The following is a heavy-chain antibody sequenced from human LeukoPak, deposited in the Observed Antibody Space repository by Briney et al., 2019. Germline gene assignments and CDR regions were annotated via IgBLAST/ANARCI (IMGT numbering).Heavy chain of an antibody. Sequence: SETLSLTCTVSGGSISNYYWSWIRQPPGKGLEWIGYIYHSGSTNYNPSLKSRVTISVDTSKSQFSLKLSSVTAVDTAVYYCAREPPGINDAFDIWGQGTMVTVSS. CDR1: GGSISNYY. CDR2: IYHSGST. V-gene: IGHV4-59*01. CDR3: AREPPGINDAFDI. D-gene: IGHD3-10*01. J-gene: IGHJ3*02.